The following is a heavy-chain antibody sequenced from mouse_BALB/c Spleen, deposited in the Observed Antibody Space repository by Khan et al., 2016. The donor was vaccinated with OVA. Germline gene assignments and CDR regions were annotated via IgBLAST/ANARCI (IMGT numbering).Heavy chain of an antibody. D-gene: IGHD2-1*01. J-gene: IGHJ4*01. V-gene: IGHV1-69*02. CDR2: IDPSDSET. CDR3: ARDQDDNYVYAKDY. CDR1: GYTFTSSW. Sequence: VQLQQPGAELVKPGAPVKLSCKASGYTFTSSWMNWVKQRPGRGLEWIGRIDPSDSETHYNQKFKDKATLTVDKSSSTAYHQLRRLPSEDPAVYYCARDQDDNYVYAKDYWGQGTSVTVSS.